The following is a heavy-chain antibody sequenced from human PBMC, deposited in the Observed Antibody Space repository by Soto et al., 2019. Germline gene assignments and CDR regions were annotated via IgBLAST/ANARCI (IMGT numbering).Heavy chain of an antibody. Sequence: EVQLVESGGGLVQPGGSLRLSCAASGFTFSSYWMHWVRQAPGKGLVWVSRINSDGSSTSYADSVKGRFTISRDNAKNTLYLQMNSLRAEDTAVYYCARDRYDFWSGYYLGKNDAFDIWGQGTMVTVSS. V-gene: IGHV3-74*01. D-gene: IGHD3-3*01. CDR3: ARDRYDFWSGYYLGKNDAFDI. CDR1: GFTFSSYW. CDR2: INSDGSST. J-gene: IGHJ3*02.